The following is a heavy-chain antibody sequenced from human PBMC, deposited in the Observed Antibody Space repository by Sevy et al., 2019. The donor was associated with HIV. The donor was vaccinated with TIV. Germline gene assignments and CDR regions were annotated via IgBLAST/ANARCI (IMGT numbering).Heavy chain of an antibody. CDR2: ISRSGYAT. CDR1: GFTFDSYA. CDR3: AKDRVTVFGVVVTFDS. D-gene: IGHD3-3*01. J-gene: IGHJ4*02. Sequence: GGSLRLSCAASGFTFDSYAMHWVRQVAGKGLEWVSTISRSGYATYYADSVKGRFIISRDTSRNTLYLQMNSLRVEDSAVYFCAKDRVTVFGVVVTFDSWGQGTLVTVSS. V-gene: IGHV3-23*01.